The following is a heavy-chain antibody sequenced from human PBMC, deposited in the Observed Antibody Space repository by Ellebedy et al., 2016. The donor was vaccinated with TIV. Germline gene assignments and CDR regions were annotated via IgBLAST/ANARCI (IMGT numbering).Heavy chain of an antibody. CDR3: APGDSSGWYGYFQH. Sequence: ASVTVSCXASGYTFTGYYMHWVRQAPGQGLEWMGWINPNSGGTNYAQKFQGRVTMTRDTSISTAYMELSRLRSDDTAVYYCAPGDSSGWYGYFQHWGQGTLVTVSS. CDR2: INPNSGGT. V-gene: IGHV1-2*02. CDR1: GYTFTGYY. J-gene: IGHJ1*01. D-gene: IGHD6-19*01.